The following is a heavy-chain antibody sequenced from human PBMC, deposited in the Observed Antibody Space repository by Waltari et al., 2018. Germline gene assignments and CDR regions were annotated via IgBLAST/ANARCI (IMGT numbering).Heavy chain of an antibody. V-gene: IGHV3-53*01. CDR1: GFTVRVNY. J-gene: IGHJ6*02. CDR3: AREIVGFGMDA. D-gene: IGHD1-26*01. CDR2: IFSGGST. Sequence: EVQLVESGGGLIQPGGSLRLSCAASGFTVRVNYMSWVRQAPGKGLEWVSIIFSGGSTYYADSVKGRFTISRDNSKNTLYLQMNSLRAEDTALYYCAREIVGFGMDAWGQGTTVTVSS.